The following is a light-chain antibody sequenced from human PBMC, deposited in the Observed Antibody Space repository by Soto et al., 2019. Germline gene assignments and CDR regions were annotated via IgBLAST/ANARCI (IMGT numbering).Light chain of an antibody. V-gene: IGLV2-14*01. CDR2: EVT. CDR1: SSDVGGYNY. CDR3: ASYTSRGTRV. J-gene: IGLJ1*01. Sequence: QSALTQPASVSGSPGQSSTISCTGTSSDVGGYNYVSWYQQRPGKSPKFMIYEVTNRPSGVSNLFAVSKSGNTASLPISGLQTEDEADYYGASYTSRGTRVFGTGTQVTVL.